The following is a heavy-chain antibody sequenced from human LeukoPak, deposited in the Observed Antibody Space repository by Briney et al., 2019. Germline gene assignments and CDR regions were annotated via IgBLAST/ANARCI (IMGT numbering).Heavy chain of an antibody. V-gene: IGHV1-2*02. CDR1: GYTFTGYY. Sequence: ASVKVSCKASGYTFTGYYMHWVRQAPGQGLEWMGWINPNSGGTNYAQKFQGRVTMTRDTSISTAYMELSRLRSDDTAVYYCVRAHQGDDAFDIWGQGTMVTVSS. CDR3: VRAHQGDDAFDI. J-gene: IGHJ3*02. CDR2: INPNSGGT. D-gene: IGHD1-26*01.